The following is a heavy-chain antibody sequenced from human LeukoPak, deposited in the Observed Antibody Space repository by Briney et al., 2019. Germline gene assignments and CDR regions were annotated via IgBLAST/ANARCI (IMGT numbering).Heavy chain of an antibody. J-gene: IGHJ4*02. CDR1: GGSISSYY. Sequence: SETLSLTCTVSGGSISSYYWSWIRQPPGKGLEWIGYIHYSGSTNYNPSLKSRVTISVDTSKNQFSLKLSSVTAADTAVYYCARSPMVRGVIIISYFDYWGQGTLVTVSS. CDR3: ARSPMVRGVIIISYFDY. CDR2: IHYSGST. V-gene: IGHV4-59*01. D-gene: IGHD3-10*01.